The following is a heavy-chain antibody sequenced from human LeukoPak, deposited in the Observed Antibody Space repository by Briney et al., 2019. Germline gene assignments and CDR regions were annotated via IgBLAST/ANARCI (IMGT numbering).Heavy chain of an antibody. CDR1: GYTFTSYG. D-gene: IGHD6-13*01. CDR2: ISAYNGNT. CDR3: ARGYSSSWYSRPFDY. J-gene: IGHJ4*02. V-gene: IGHV1-18*01. Sequence: ASVKVSCKASGYTFTSYGISWARQAPGQGLEWMGWISAYNGNTNYAQKLQGRVTMTTDTSTSTAYMELRSLRSDDTAVYYCARGYSSSWYSRPFDYWGQGTLVTVSS.